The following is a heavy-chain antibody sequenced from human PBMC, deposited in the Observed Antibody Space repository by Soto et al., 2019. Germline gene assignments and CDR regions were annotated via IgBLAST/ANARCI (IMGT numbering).Heavy chain of an antibody. V-gene: IGHV3-48*02. D-gene: IGHD2-15*01. CDR1: GFTFSSCS. CDR3: AREPRWVAATYYYGMDV. CDR2: ISSSSSTI. Sequence: PGGSLRLSCAASGFTFSSCSMNWVRQAPGKGLEWVSYISSSSSTIYYADSVKGRFTISRDNAKNSLYLQMNSLRDEDTAVYYCAREPRWVAATYYYGMDVWGQGTTVTVSS. J-gene: IGHJ6*02.